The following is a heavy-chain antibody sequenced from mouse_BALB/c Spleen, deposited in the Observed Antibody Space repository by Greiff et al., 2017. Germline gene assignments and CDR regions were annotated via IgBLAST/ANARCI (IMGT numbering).Heavy chain of an antibody. CDR2: IDPENGDT. D-gene: IGHD2-1*01. CDR1: GFNIKDYY. CDR3: AKNGNPWFAY. Sequence: EVMLVESGAELVRSGASVKLSCTASGFNIKDYYMHWVKQRPEQGLEWIGWIDPENGDTEYAPKFQGKATITADTSSNTAYLQLSSLTSEDTAVYYCAKNGNPWFAYWGQGTLVTVSA. V-gene: IGHV14-4*02. J-gene: IGHJ3*01.